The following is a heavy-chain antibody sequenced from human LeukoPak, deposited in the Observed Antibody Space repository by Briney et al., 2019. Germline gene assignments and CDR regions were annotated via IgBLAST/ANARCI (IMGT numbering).Heavy chain of an antibody. CDR3: AREAAAGTFYYYYYYMDV. Sequence: GGSLRLSCAASGFTFDDYGMSWVRQAPGKGLEWVSGITWNGGSTGYADSVKGRFTISRDNAKNSLYLQMNSLRAEDTALYYCAREAAAGTFYYYYYYMDVWGIGTTVTVSS. CDR2: ITWNGGST. CDR1: GFTFDDYG. D-gene: IGHD6-13*01. V-gene: IGHV3-20*04. J-gene: IGHJ6*03.